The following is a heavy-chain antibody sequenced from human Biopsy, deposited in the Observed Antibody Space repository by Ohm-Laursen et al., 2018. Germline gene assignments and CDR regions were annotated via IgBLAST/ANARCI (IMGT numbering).Heavy chain of an antibody. Sequence: SLRLSCSASGFTFTSYAMHWVRQAPGKGLEWVAVISYDGSGEYYADSLQGRFIISRDNAKNSLYLQMNSLRVEDTAVYYCARPKSRRALDVWGQGTMVTVSS. CDR2: ISYDGSGE. J-gene: IGHJ3*01. D-gene: IGHD2-2*01. CDR3: ARPKSRRALDV. V-gene: IGHV3-30*03. CDR1: GFTFTSYA.